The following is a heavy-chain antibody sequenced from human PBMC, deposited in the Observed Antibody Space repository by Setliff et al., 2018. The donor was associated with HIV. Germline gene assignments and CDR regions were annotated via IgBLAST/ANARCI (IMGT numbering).Heavy chain of an antibody. CDR1: GFTFSIYG. CDR3: ARDPGGDTSGYLIYYYDY. J-gene: IGHJ4*02. D-gene: IGHD3-22*01. V-gene: IGHV3-33*01. CDR2: IWYDGSSE. Sequence: GGSLRLSCEVSGFTFSIYGMHWVRQAPGKGLEWVAVIWYDGSSEYYGDSVKGRFTISRDNSKKTLYLQMNSLRAEDTAVYYCARDPGGDTSGYLIYYYDYWGQGTLVTVSS.